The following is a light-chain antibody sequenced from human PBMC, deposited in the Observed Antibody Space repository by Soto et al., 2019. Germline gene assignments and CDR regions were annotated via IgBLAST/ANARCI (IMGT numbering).Light chain of an antibody. V-gene: IGKV3-11*01. J-gene: IGKJ1*01. CDR1: QTVDSN. CDR3: QQRSNWPWT. Sequence: VFRYSRGTHSLKKKEGASLSCRASQTVDSNLAWYQQKPGQAPRLLIYDASNRATGIPARLSGSGSGTDFTLTISSLEPEDFAVYYCQQRSNWPWTFCQGSKADIK. CDR2: DAS.